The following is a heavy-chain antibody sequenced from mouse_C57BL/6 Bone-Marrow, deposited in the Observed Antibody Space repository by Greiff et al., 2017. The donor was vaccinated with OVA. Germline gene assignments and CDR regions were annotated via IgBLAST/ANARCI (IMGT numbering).Heavy chain of an antibody. Sequence: VQLQQSGPELVKPGASVKMSCKASGYTFTDYNMHWVKQSHGKSLEWIGYINPNNGGTSYNQKFKGKATLTVNKSSSTAYMELRSLTSEDSAVYYCARGGTGPAWFAYWGQGTLVTVSA. D-gene: IGHD4-1*01. CDR2: INPNNGGT. V-gene: IGHV1-22*01. CDR3: ARGGTGPAWFAY. J-gene: IGHJ3*01. CDR1: GYTFTDYN.